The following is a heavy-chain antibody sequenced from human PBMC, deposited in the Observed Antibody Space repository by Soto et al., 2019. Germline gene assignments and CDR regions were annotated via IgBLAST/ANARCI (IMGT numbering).Heavy chain of an antibody. CDR1: GGSISSGDYY. V-gene: IGHV4-30-4*08. CDR2: IYYSGST. J-gene: IGHJ4*02. CDR3: ARAPVWVATSMIFDY. Sequence: VSGGSISSGDYYWSWIRQPPGKGLEWIGYIYYSGSTYYNPSLKSRVTISVDTSENQFSLKLSSVTAADTAVYYCARAPVWVATSMIFDYWGQGTLVTVSS. D-gene: IGHD5-12*01.